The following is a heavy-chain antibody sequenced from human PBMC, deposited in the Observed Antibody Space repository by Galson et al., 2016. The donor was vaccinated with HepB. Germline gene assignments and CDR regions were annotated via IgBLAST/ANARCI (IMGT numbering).Heavy chain of an antibody. V-gene: IGHV3-33*01. J-gene: IGHJ6*02. Sequence: SLRLSCAASEFTFSNYGMHWVRQAPGKGLEWVALTWYDGSKKYYAESVKGRLTISRDNSKNTLDLQMNSLRAEDTAVYYCARDGIPSPQDIGGRLPPPYYYGMDVWGQGTAVTVFS. CDR1: EFTFSNYG. CDR2: TWYDGSKK. CDR3: ARDGIPSPQDIGGRLPPPYYYGMDV. D-gene: IGHD6-6*01.